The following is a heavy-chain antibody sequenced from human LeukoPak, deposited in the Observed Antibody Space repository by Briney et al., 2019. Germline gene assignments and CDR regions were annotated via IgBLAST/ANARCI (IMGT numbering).Heavy chain of an antibody. V-gene: IGHV3-66*01. D-gene: IGHD6-19*01. J-gene: IGHJ4*02. CDR1: GFTVSSNY. Sequence: PGGSLRLSCAASGFTVSSNYLTWVRQAPGKGLEWVSAIYSGDSTYYADSVKGRFTLSRDNSKNTLYLQMNSLRAEDTAVYYCARVGYNSGWYEYWGQGTLVTVSS. CDR2: IYSGDST. CDR3: ARVGYNSGWYEY.